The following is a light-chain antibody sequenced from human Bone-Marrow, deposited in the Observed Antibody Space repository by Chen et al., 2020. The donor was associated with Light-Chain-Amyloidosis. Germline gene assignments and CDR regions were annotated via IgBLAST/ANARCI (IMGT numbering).Light chain of an antibody. CDR2: DDS. V-gene: IGLV3-21*02. J-gene: IGLJ3*02. Sequence: SYVLTQPSSVSVAPGQTATIACGGNNIGSTSVHWYQQTPGQAPLLVVYDDSDRPSGIPERLSGSKAGNTATLTISRVEAGEEADYYCQVWDRGSDRPVFGGGTKLTVL. CDR3: QVWDRGSDRPV. CDR1: NIGSTS.